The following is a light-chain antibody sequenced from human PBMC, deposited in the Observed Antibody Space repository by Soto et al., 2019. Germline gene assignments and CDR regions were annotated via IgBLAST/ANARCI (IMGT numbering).Light chain of an antibody. CDR2: YDT. Sequence: SYELTQPPSGSVAPGKTARLTCGGNNIGSKSVHWYQQKPGQAPVPVIYYDTDRPSGIPERFSGSKSGNMATLTISRVEAGDEADYYCQVWDSSSDHLVVFGGGTKLTVL. CDR3: QVWDSSSDHLVV. V-gene: IGLV3-21*04. J-gene: IGLJ2*01. CDR1: NIGSKS.